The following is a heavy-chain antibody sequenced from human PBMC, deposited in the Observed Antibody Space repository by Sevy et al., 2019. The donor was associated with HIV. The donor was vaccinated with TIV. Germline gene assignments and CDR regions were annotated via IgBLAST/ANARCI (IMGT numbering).Heavy chain of an antibody. V-gene: IGHV4-59*01. J-gene: IGHJ4*02. CDR1: GGSINNYF. Sequence: SETLSLTCTVSGGSINNYFWSWIRQPPGKGLEWIGYIYYSGSTNYNPSLKSRVTISVDTSKNQLSLKLCSVTAADTAVYYCARESIGAVGDFDYWGQGTLVTVSS. CDR3: ARESIGAVGDFDY. CDR2: IYYSGST. D-gene: IGHD6-13*01.